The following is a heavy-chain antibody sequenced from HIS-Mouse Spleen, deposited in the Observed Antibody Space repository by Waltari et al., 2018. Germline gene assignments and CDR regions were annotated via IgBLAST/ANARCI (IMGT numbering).Heavy chain of an antibody. Sequence: QVQLVQSGAEVKKPGSSVQVSCKASGGTFSSYAISWVRQAPGQGLEWMGRIIPILGIANYAQKFQGRVTITADKSTSTAYMELSSLRSEDTAVYYCATRYCSSTSCYGGFDYWGQGTLVTVSS. V-gene: IGHV1-69*04. J-gene: IGHJ4*02. CDR2: IIPILGIA. CDR1: GGTFSSYA. D-gene: IGHD2-2*01. CDR3: ATRYCSSTSCYGGFDY.